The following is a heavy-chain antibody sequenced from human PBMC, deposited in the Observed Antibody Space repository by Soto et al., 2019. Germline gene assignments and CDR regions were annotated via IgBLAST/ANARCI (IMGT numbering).Heavy chain of an antibody. CDR1: GGSISSYF. J-gene: IGHJ3*02. V-gene: IGHV4-59*01. CDR2: MYFNEST. CDR3: ARDHKEAFDI. Sequence: QVLLQESGPGLVKPSETLSLTCSVSGGSISSYFLHWIRQAPGKGLEWIGYMYFNESTNYNPSLKRRVTISLDTSKSLFSLKLNSVTAADTAIYYCARDHKEAFDIWGQGTLVTVSS.